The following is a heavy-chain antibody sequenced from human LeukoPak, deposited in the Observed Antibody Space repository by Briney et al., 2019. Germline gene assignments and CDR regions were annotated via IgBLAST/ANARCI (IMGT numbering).Heavy chain of an antibody. D-gene: IGHD2-2*01. Sequence: GGSLSLSCAASGFTFSSYSMNWIRQAPGKGLEWVSSISSSSSDIYYADSVKGRFTISRDNAKNSLYLQMYSLRAEDTAVYYCARARSISPRLCDYWGQETLVTVFS. J-gene: IGHJ4*02. CDR1: GFTFSSYS. CDR2: ISSSSSDI. V-gene: IGHV3-21*01. CDR3: ARARSISPRLCDY.